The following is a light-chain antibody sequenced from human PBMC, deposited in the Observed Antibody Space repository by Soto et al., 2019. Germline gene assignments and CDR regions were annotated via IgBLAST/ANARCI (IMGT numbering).Light chain of an antibody. CDR1: QSVSTN. Sequence: EVVLTQSPATLSVSPGERATLSCRASQSVSTNLAWYQQRPGRAPRLLIYGASARATGIPARFSGSGAGTEFTLTISSLQSEDFAVYYCHQYNNWRTFGQGTRLEI. CDR3: HQYNNWRT. V-gene: IGKV3-15*01. CDR2: GAS. J-gene: IGKJ5*01.